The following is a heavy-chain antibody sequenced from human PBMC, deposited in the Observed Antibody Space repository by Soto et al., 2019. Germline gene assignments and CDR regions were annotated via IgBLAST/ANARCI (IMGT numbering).Heavy chain of an antibody. CDR1: GGSVGSGSCY. D-gene: IGHD3-9*01. Sequence: SETLSLRCNVSGGSVGSGSCYWIWIRPPPGKGLEWIWYIEYSGSTNYNPSLQSRVTISVDTSKNQFSLKLTSVTAAVTAVYYCARSHYDILTCANWFATWRQGTLVTVS. CDR3: ARSHYDILTCANWFAT. J-gene: IGHJ5*02. CDR2: IEYSGST. V-gene: IGHV4-61*01.